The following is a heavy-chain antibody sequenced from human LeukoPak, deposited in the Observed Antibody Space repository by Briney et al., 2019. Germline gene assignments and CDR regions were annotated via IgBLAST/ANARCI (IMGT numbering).Heavy chain of an antibody. D-gene: IGHD3-22*01. CDR1: GYTFTSYG. Sequence: SVKVSCKASGYTFTSYGISWVRQAPGQGLEWMGGIIPIFGTANYAQKFQGRVTITADESTSTAYMELSSLRSEDTAVYYCASAGSYYDSSGYRDYWGQGTLVTVSS. CDR2: IIPIFGTA. V-gene: IGHV1-69*13. CDR3: ASAGSYYDSSGYRDY. J-gene: IGHJ4*02.